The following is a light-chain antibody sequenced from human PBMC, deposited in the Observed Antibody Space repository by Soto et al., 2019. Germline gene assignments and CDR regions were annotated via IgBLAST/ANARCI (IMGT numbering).Light chain of an antibody. J-gene: IGKJ5*01. CDR1: QSINKY. Sequence: DIQMTQSPSSLSASVGDRVTITFRASQSINKYLNWYQQRPGKAPKLLISAASSLESGVPSRFSGSGSGTDFTLTISSLQPEDFATYYCQQSYSTLITFGQGTRLEI. CDR2: AAS. V-gene: IGKV1-39*01. CDR3: QQSYSTLIT.